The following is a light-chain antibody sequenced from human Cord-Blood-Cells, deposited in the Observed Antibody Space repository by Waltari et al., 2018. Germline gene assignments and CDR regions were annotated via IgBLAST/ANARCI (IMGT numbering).Light chain of an antibody. CDR2: YDS. Sequence: SYVLTQPPSVSVAPGKTARITCGGNNIGSNRGHWYQQKPGQAPVLVIYYDSDRPSGIPERFSGSNSGNTATLTISRVEAGDEADYYCQVWDSSSDHYVFGTGTKVTVL. CDR3: QVWDSSSDHYV. J-gene: IGLJ1*01. CDR1: NIGSNR. V-gene: IGLV3-21*04.